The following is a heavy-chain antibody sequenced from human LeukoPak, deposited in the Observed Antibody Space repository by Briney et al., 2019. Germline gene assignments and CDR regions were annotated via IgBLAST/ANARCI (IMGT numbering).Heavy chain of an antibody. CDR2: INWNGGSR. V-gene: IGHV3-20*04. Sequence: RPGGSLRLSCAASGLTFEDYGMSWVRQAPGKGLEWVSGINWNGGSRHYADSVKGRFTISRDNAKNTLYLQMNSLRAEDTAVYYCARVTDDFWSGYYLSGRSLDYWGQGTLVTVSS. J-gene: IGHJ4*02. CDR3: ARVTDDFWSGYYLSGRSLDY. D-gene: IGHD3-3*01. CDR1: GLTFEDYG.